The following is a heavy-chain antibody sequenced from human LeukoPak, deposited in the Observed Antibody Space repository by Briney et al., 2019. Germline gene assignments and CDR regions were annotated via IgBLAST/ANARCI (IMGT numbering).Heavy chain of an antibody. J-gene: IGHJ4*02. CDR3: GRDSTYWYDSGSSGPHYFDY. CDR2: ISSDGSKT. V-gene: IGHV3-30*01. D-gene: IGHD3-10*01. Sequence: GGSLRLSCEASGFIFSNYAMHWVRQAPGKGLEWVSLISSDGSKTYHADSVKGRFSISRDNAKNTLYLHLNSPRDEDTSVYYCGRDSTYWYDSGSSGPHYFDYWGQGTLVTVSS. CDR1: GFIFSNYA.